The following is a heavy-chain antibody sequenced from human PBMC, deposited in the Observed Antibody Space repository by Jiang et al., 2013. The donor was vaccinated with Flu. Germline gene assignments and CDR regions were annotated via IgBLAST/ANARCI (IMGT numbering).Heavy chain of an antibody. D-gene: IGHD5-18*01. Sequence: GPGLVKPSETLSLTCTVSGGSISSYYWGWIRQPPVKGLEWIGYIYYTGSTNYNPSLKSRVTISVDTSKNQFSLELSSVTAADTAVYYCAKSRNTYDYGMDVWGKGTTVTVSS. CDR1: GGSISSYY. CDR2: IYYTGST. V-gene: IGHV4-59*01. J-gene: IGHJ6*04. CDR3: AKSRNTYDYGMDV.